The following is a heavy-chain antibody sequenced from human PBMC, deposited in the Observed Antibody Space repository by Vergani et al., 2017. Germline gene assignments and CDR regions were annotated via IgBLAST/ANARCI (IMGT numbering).Heavy chain of an antibody. V-gene: IGHV3-15*01. J-gene: IGHJ4*02. D-gene: IGHD6-13*01. CDR1: GFTFGDYA. CDR2: IKSKTDGGTT. CDR3: TTDPELGFDY. Sequence: EVQLVESGGGLVQPGRSLRLSCTASGFTFGDYAMSWVRQAPGKGLEWVGRIKSKTDGGTTDYAAPVKGRFTISRDDSKNTLYLQMNSLKTEDTAVYYCTTDPELGFDYWGQGTLVTVSS.